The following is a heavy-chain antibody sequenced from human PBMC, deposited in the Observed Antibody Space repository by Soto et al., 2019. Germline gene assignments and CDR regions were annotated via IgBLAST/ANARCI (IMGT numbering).Heavy chain of an antibody. D-gene: IGHD3-3*01. CDR3: ARDLGHPLTFGVVIDATYYYYGMDV. J-gene: IGHJ6*02. Sequence: ASVKVSCKASGGTFSSYAISWVRQAPGQGLEWMGGIIPIFGTANYAQKFQGRVTITADESTSTAYMELSSLRSEDTAVYYCARDLGHPLTFGVVIDATYYYYGMDVWGQGTTVTVSS. V-gene: IGHV1-69*13. CDR1: GGTFSSYA. CDR2: IIPIFGTA.